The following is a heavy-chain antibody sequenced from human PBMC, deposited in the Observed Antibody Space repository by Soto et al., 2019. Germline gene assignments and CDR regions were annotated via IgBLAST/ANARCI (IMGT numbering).Heavy chain of an antibody. Sequence: QVQLVQSGAEVKKPGASVKVSCKASGYTFTSYGISWVRQAPGQGLEWMGWNSAYNGNTNYAQKLQGRVTMTTDTSAITAHMALTSLRSDHTAVYYCPRPFKLPHAFYIWGQGTMHTVSS. D-gene: IGHD2-15*01. CDR2: NSAYNGNT. CDR3: PRPFKLPHAFYI. CDR1: GYTFTSYG. J-gene: IGHJ3*02. V-gene: IGHV1-18*01.